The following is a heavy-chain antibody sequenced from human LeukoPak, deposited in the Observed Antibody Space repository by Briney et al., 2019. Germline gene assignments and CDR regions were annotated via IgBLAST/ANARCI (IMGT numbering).Heavy chain of an antibody. D-gene: IGHD3-10*01. CDR1: GYSFTSYW. V-gene: IGHV5-51*01. J-gene: IGHJ5*02. Sequence: GESLKISCKGSGYSFTSYWIGWVRQMPGKGREWMGIIYPGDSDTRYSPSFQGQVTISADKSISAAYLQWSSLKASDTAMYYCARQGPYYYGSGSYYNIRSNWFDPWGQGTLVTVSS. CDR3: ARQGPYYYGSGSYYNIRSNWFDP. CDR2: IYPGDSDT.